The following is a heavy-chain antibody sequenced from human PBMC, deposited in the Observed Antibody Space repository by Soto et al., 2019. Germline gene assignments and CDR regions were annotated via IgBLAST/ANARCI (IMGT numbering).Heavy chain of an antibody. CDR2: IYYSGST. CDR3: ARGFSDAGIVATIFSWFDP. Sequence: SETLSLTCTLSGGSISSGGYYWSWIRQHPGKGLEWIGYIYYSGSTYYNPSLKSRVTISVDTSKNQFSLKLSSVTAADTAVYYCARGFSDAGIVATIFSWFDPWGQGTLVTVSS. CDR1: GGSISSGGYY. D-gene: IGHD5-12*01. J-gene: IGHJ5*02. V-gene: IGHV4-31*03.